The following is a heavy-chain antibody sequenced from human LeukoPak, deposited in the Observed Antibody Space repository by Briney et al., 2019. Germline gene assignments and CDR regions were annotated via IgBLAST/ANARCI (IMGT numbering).Heavy chain of an antibody. CDR3: ARDIGSRV. CDR1: GASINTYF. Sequence: ETLSLTCTVSGASINTYFWSWFRQPAGKGLEWIGRIHASGTTNYNPSLKSRVSMSIDVSKNQFSLRLNSVTAADTAVFYCARDIGSRVWGKGTTVIVSS. D-gene: IGHD1-26*01. V-gene: IGHV4-4*07. CDR2: IHASGTT. J-gene: IGHJ6*04.